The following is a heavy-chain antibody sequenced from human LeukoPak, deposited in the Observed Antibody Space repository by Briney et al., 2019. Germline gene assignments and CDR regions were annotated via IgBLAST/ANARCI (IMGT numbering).Heavy chain of an antibody. CDR3: AATLTVTTGSAFFGMDV. J-gene: IGHJ6*02. D-gene: IGHD4-17*01. CDR1: GFTFGTSA. Sequence: SVKVSCKASGFTFGTSAVQWVRQARGQRLEWIGWIVVGTVNTNYAQKFQERVTITRDMSTSTAYMELSSLRSEDTAVYYCAATLTVTTGSAFFGMDVWGQGTTVTVSS. CDR2: IVVGTVNT. V-gene: IGHV1-58*01.